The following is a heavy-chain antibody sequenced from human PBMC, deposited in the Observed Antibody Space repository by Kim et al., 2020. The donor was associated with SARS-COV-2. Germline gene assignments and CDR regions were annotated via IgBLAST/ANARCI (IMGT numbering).Heavy chain of an antibody. CDR1: GFTFSNAW. J-gene: IGHJ2*01. V-gene: IGHV3-15*01. CDR3: TTDGFPRLRWKRYFDL. CDR2: IKSKTDGGTT. D-gene: IGHD4-17*01. Sequence: GGSLRLSCAASGFTFSNAWMSWVRQAPGKGLEWVGRIKSKTDGGTTDYAAPVKGRFTISRDDSKNTLYLQMNSLKTEDTAVYYCTTDGFPRLRWKRYFDLWGRGTLVTVSS.